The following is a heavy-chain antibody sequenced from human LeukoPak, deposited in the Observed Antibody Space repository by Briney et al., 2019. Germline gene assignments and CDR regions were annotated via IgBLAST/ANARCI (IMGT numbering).Heavy chain of an antibody. CDR3: ARKAGRGYSYGYDY. CDR1: GDSVSINSAA. V-gene: IGHV6-1*01. J-gene: IGHJ4*02. Sequence: SQTLSLTCALSGDSVSINSAAWNWIRQYPSRGLEWLGRTYYRSKWYNDYAVSVKSRITINPDTSKNQFSLQLNSVTPEDTAVYYCARKAGRGYSYGYDYWGQGTLVTVSS. D-gene: IGHD5-18*01. CDR2: TYYRSKWYN.